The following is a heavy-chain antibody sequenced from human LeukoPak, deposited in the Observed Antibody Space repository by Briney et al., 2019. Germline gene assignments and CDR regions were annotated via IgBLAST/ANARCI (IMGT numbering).Heavy chain of an antibody. CDR2: ISGGGGST. CDR3: AKDLYLQWLVPFSTGIYFDY. D-gene: IGHD6-19*01. J-gene: IGHJ4*02. Sequence: GGSLRLSCAASGFTFSSYAMGWVRQAPGKGLEWVSAISGGGGSTYYADSVKGRFTISRDNSKNTLYLQMNSLRAEDTAVYYCAKDLYLQWLVPFSTGIYFDYWGQGTLVTVSS. V-gene: IGHV3-23*01. CDR1: GFTFSSYA.